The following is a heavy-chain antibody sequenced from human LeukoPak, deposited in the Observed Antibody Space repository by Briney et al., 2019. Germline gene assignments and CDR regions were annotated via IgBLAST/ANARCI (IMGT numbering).Heavy chain of an antibody. V-gene: IGHV4-39*01. CDR1: AASISSSSHH. Sequence: SETLSLTCTISAASISSSSHHWGWIRQSPGKGLEWIGSIYYGQTIYYNPSLNSRVTISVVTSKDQFTLQLNSVTAADTAVYYCARVSYSSSADYWGQGTLVTVSS. J-gene: IGHJ4*02. CDR2: IYYGQTI. CDR3: ARVSYSSSADY. D-gene: IGHD6-6*01.